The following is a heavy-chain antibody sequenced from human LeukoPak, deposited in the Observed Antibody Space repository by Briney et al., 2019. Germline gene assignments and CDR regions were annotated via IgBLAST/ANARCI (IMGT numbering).Heavy chain of an antibody. J-gene: IGHJ3*02. V-gene: IGHV3-21*01. CDR1: GFTFSSYS. Sequence: PGGSLRLSCAGSGFTFSSYSMNWVRQAPGKGLEWVSSISSSSSYIYYADSVKGRFTISRDNAKNSLYLQMNSLRAEDTAVYYCARKIWATSGAFDIWGQGTMVTVSS. D-gene: IGHD5-12*01. CDR3: ARKIWATSGAFDI. CDR2: ISSSSSYI.